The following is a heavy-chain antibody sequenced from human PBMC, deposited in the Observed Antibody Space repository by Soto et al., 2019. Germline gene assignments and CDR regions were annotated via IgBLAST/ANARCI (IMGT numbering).Heavy chain of an antibody. CDR2: INPNSGGT. CDR1: GYTFTGYY. CDR3: ARNSEAGDYYDSSVYCDY. J-gene: IGHJ4*02. D-gene: IGHD3-22*01. V-gene: IGHV1-2*02. Sequence: ASVKVSCKASGYTFTGYYMHWVRQAPGQGLEWMGWINPNSGGTNYAQKFQGRVTMTRDTSISTAYMELSRLRSDDTAVYYCARNSEAGDYYDSSVYCDYWGQGTLVTVSS.